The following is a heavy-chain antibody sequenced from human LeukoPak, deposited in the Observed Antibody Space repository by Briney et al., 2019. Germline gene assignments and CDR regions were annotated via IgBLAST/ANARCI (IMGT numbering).Heavy chain of an antibody. CDR2: IYYSGST. J-gene: IGHJ4*02. Sequence: SETLSLTCTVSGGSISSYYWSWIRQPPGKGLEWIGYIYYSGSTNYNPSLKSRVTISVDTSKNQFSLKLSSVTAADTAVYYCARFHDSSGSDYWGQGTLVTVSS. CDR1: GGSISSYY. CDR3: ARFHDSSGSDY. D-gene: IGHD3-22*01. V-gene: IGHV4-59*01.